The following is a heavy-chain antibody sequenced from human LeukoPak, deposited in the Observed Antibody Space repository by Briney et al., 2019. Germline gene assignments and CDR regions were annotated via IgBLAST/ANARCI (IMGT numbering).Heavy chain of an antibody. D-gene: IGHD6-13*01. V-gene: IGHV1-24*01. J-gene: IGHJ4*02. CDR2: FNPEDGET. CDR1: GYTLTELS. CDR3: ATVPGAAAGKGY. Sequence: ASVKVSCKVSGYTLTELSMHWVRQAPGKGLEWMGGFNPEDGETIYAQKFQGRVTMTEDTSTDTAYMELSSLRSEDTAVYYCATVPGAAAGKGYWGQGTLVTVSS.